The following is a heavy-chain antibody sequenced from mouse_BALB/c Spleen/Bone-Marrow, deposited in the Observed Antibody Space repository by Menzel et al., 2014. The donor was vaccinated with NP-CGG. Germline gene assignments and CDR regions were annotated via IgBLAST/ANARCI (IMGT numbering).Heavy chain of an antibody. V-gene: IGHV5-4*02. CDR1: GFTFSDYY. CDR2: ISDGGTYT. D-gene: IGHD2-14*01. CDR3: VRDGDYRYACFTY. J-gene: IGHJ3*01. Sequence: EVQLVESGGGLVKPGGSLKLSCAASGFTFSDYYIYWVRQTPEKRPEWVATISDGGTYTYYPDTVKGRFTISRDNAKNNLYLQMNGLKSEDTAMYYCVRDGDYRYACFTYWGQGTLVTVSA.